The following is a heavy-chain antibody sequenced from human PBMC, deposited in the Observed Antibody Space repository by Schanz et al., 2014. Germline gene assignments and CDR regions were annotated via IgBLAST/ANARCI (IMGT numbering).Heavy chain of an antibody. D-gene: IGHD3-10*01. CDR2: IYIGGNT. CDR1: GFSVGNKY. V-gene: IGHV3-66*01. Sequence: EVQLVESGGGLVQPGGSLRLSCAASGFSVGNKYMNWVRQAPGKGLEWVSFIYIGGNTYYADSVKGRFTISRDNSKNTVYIQMNSLRAEDPAVYYCPADLWFGAVWGVWWGQGTLVTVSS. J-gene: IGHJ4*02. CDR3: PADLWFGAVWGVW.